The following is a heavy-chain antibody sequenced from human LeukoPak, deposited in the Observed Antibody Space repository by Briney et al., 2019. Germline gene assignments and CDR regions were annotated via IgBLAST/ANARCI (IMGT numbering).Heavy chain of an antibody. CDR3: ARVADYYDSSGYYHDAFDI. D-gene: IGHD3-22*01. J-gene: IGHJ3*02. Sequence: PGGSLRLSCAASGFTFSSYWMHWVRQAPGKGLVWVSRINSDGSSTSYADSVKGRFTISRDNAKNTLYLQMNSLRAEDTAVYYCARVADYYDSSGYYHDAFDIWGQGTMVTVSS. V-gene: IGHV3-74*01. CDR1: GFTFSSYW. CDR2: INSDGSST.